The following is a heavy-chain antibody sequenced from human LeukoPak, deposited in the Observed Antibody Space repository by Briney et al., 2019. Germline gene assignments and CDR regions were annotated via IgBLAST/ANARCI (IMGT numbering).Heavy chain of an antibody. D-gene: IGHD3-9*01. CDR1: GFTFSSYA. V-gene: IGHV3-30-3*01. Sequence: GGSLRLSCAASGFTFSSYAMHWVRQAPGKGLEWVAVISYDGSNKYYADSVKGRFTISRDNSKNTLYLQMNSLRAEDTAVYYCARAPSPRRYFPYYMDVWGKGTTVTVSS. J-gene: IGHJ6*03. CDR2: ISYDGSNK. CDR3: ARAPSPRRYFPYYMDV.